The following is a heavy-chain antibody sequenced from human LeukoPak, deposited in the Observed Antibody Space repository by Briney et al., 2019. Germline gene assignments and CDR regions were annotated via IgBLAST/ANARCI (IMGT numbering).Heavy chain of an antibody. D-gene: IGHD6-13*01. J-gene: IGHJ4*02. CDR1: GFTFDDYA. CDR3: AKDCQYSSSWSFDY. V-gene: IGHV3-9*03. Sequence: GGSLRLSCAASGFTFDDYAMHGVWQAPGRGLEWGSGICRNSGSIGNADSVKGGFTISRTNAKTSLPLQMNLLRAQDMPLFYGAKDCQYSSSWSFDYCGQESLVTVSS. CDR2: ICRNSGSI.